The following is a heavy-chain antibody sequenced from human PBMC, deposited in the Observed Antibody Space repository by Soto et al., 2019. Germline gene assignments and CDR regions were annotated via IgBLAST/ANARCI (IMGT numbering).Heavy chain of an antibody. CDR2: ISGSGGST. J-gene: IGHJ6*02. CDR1: GFTFSSYA. V-gene: IGHV3-23*01. Sequence: GGSLRLSCAASGFTFSSYAMSWVRQAPGKGLEWVSAISGSGGSTYYADSVKGRFTISRDNSKNTLYLQMNSLRAEDTAVYYSAKDFSDGWLLHYYYYGMDVWGQGTTVTVSS. CDR3: AKDFSDGWLLHYYYYGMDV. D-gene: IGHD3-22*01.